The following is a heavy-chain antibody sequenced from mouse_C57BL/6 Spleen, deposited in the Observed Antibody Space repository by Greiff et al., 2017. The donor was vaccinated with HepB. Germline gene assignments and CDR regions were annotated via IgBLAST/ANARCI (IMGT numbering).Heavy chain of an antibody. J-gene: IGHJ4*01. V-gene: IGHV2-6*01. Sequence: VKLQESGPGLVAPSQSLSITCTVSGFSLTSYGVDWVRQSPGKGLEWLGVIWGVGSTNYNSALKSRLSISKDNSKSQVFLKMNSLQTDDTAMYYCASGRRGAMDYWGQGTSVTVSS. CDR1: GFSLTSYG. CDR2: IWGVGST. CDR3: ASGRRGAMDY.